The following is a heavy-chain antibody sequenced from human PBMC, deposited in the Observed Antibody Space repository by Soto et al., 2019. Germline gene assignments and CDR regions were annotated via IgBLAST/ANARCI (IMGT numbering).Heavy chain of an antibody. V-gene: IGHV4-31*03. CDR1: GESISSGGYY. Sequence: QVQLQESGPGLVKPSQTLSLTCSVSGESISSGGYYWSWIRHHPGKGLEWIGYIHDSESAYYNPSLTGRMTISIDPSTNPFAMRLSSVTAADAAVSYCARASSSSAAADYWGQGILVPVSA. D-gene: IGHD6-6*01. CDR2: IHDSESA. J-gene: IGHJ4*02. CDR3: ARASSSSAAADY.